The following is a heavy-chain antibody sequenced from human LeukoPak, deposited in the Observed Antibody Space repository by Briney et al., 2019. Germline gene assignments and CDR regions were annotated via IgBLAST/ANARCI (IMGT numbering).Heavy chain of an antibody. D-gene: IGHD5-18*01. CDR1: GFIFSSYA. J-gene: IGHJ4*02. CDR3: ARGLGYSYGYGIDY. Sequence: GGSLRLSCAASGFIFSSYAMHWVRQAPGKGPEWVAIIWYDGSNKYYAESVEGRFTISRDNSKNTLYLQMNSLRAEDTAVYSCARGLGYSYGYGIDYWGQGTLVIASS. CDR2: IWYDGSNK. V-gene: IGHV3-33*01.